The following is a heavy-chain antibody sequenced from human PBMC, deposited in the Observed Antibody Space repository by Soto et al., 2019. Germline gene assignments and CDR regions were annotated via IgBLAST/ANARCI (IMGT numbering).Heavy chain of an antibody. CDR1: GFTISSYG. CDR2: IWHDASNK. Sequence: QVQLVESGAGVVQPGSSLRLSCAASGFTISSYGMHWLRQAPGTGLEWVAVIWHDASNKYYAHSVKGRITISRDNSKNALYLQTNSRRAEDTAVYYCARDSGSGDSCYFDYWGQGSLVTVA. D-gene: IGHD2-15*01. J-gene: IGHJ4*02. CDR3: ARDSGSGDSCYFDY. V-gene: IGHV3-33*01.